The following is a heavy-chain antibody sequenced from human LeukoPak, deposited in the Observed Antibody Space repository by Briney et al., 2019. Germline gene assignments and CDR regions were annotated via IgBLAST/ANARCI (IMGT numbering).Heavy chain of an antibody. Sequence: GASVKVSCKASGYTFTGYYMHWVRQAPGQGLEWMGGIIPIFGTANYAQKFQGRVTITADESTSTAYMELSSLRSEDTAVYYCAREFGTMVRGVIHRTFDYWGQGTLVTVSS. CDR3: AREFGTMVRGVIHRTFDY. J-gene: IGHJ4*02. CDR1: GYTFTGYY. D-gene: IGHD3-10*01. V-gene: IGHV1-69*13. CDR2: IIPIFGTA.